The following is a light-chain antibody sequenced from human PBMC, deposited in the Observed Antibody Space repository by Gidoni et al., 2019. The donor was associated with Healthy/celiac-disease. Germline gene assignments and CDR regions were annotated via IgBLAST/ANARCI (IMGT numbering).Light chain of an antibody. Sequence: QSVLTQPPSVSGAPGQRVTISCTGSSSNIGAGYDVHWYKQLPGTAPKLLIYGNSKRPSGVPDRFSGSKSGTSASLAITGLQAEDGADYYCHSYDSSLSGWVFGGGTKLTVL. J-gene: IGLJ3*02. CDR1: SSNIGAGYD. CDR3: HSYDSSLSGWV. CDR2: GNS. V-gene: IGLV1-40*01.